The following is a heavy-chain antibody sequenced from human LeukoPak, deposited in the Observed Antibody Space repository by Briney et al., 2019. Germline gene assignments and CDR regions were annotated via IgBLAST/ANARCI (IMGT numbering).Heavy chain of an antibody. J-gene: IGHJ2*01. CDR1: GGSISSYY. D-gene: IGHD3-22*01. CDR2: IYYSGST. Sequence: SETLSLTCTVSGGSISSYYWGWIRQPPGKGLEWIGSIYYSGSTYYNPSLKSRVTISVDTSKNQFSLKLSSVTAADTAVYYCARLYRITMIVVVPNWYFDLWGRGTLVTVSS. V-gene: IGHV4-39*01. CDR3: ARLYRITMIVVVPNWYFDL.